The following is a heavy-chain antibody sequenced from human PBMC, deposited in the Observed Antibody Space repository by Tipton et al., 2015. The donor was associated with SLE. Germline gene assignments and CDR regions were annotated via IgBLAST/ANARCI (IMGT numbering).Heavy chain of an antibody. CDR3: AKAGIAVVYYFDC. V-gene: IGHV3-30*02. J-gene: IGHJ4*02. D-gene: IGHD6-19*01. Sequence: SLRLSCAASGFTFSSYGMHWVRQAPGKGLEWVAFIRYDGSNKYYADSVKGRFTISRDNSKNTLYLQMNSLRAEDTAVYYCAKAGIAVVYYFDCWGQGALVTVSS. CDR2: IRYDGSNK. CDR1: GFTFSSYG.